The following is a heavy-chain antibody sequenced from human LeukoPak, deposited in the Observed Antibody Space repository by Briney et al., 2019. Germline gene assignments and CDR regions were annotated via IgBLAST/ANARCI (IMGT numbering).Heavy chain of an antibody. J-gene: IGHJ4*02. CDR2: IYYSGST. V-gene: IGHV4-31*11. CDR1: GGSISSGGYY. CDR3: ARTYYDYVWGSHRPYYFDY. D-gene: IGHD3-16*02. Sequence: SETLSLTCAVSGGSISSGGYYWSWIRQPPGKGLEWIGYIYYSGSTYYNPSLKSRVTISVDTSKNQFSLKLSSVTAADTAVYYCARTYYDYVWGSHRPYYFDYWGQASLVTVSS.